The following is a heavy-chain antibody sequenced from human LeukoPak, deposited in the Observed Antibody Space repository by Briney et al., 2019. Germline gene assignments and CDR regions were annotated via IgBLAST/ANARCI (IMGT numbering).Heavy chain of an antibody. V-gene: IGHV4-39*07. CDR2: IYYTGST. CDR3: ARFRAYSSGWYGLGDDY. J-gene: IGHJ4*02. D-gene: IGHD6-19*01. CDR1: GGSISSSTYY. Sequence: SETLSLTCTVSGGSISSSTYYWGWIRQPPWKGLEWIGYIYYTGSTYCNPSLKSRVTISVNTSKNQFSLKLSSVTAADTAVYYCARFRAYSSGWYGLGDDYWGQGTLVTVSS.